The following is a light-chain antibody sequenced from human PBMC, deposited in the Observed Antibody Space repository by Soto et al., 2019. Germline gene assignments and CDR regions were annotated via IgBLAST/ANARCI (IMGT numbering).Light chain of an antibody. J-gene: IGKJ1*01. Sequence: DIVMTQSPDSLAVSLGERATINCKSSQSVLYSSNNKNYLAWYQQKPGQPPKLLIYWASTRESGVPDRFSGSGSGTDFTLTISSLQAEDVAVYYCQQYYSTWWTFGQGTKVGIK. CDR2: WAS. V-gene: IGKV4-1*01. CDR1: QSVLYSSNNKNY. CDR3: QQYYSTWWT.